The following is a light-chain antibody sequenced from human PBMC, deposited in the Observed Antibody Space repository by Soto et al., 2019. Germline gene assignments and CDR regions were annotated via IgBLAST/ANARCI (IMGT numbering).Light chain of an antibody. Sequence: QSALTQPPSASGSPGQSVTISCTGTSSDVGGYNYVSWYQQHPGKAPKLMISEVSKRPSGVPDRFSGSKSGNTASLTVSGLPDEDEDDYYCSSFAGNNNLVFGGGTKLTVL. J-gene: IGLJ2*01. CDR1: SSDVGGYNY. CDR2: EVS. CDR3: SSFAGNNNLV. V-gene: IGLV2-8*01.